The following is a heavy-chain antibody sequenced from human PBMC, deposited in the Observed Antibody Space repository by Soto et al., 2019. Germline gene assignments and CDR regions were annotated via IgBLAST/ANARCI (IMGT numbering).Heavy chain of an antibody. D-gene: IGHD6-19*01. CDR3: ARQGGSSGWYREHAFDI. Sequence: GVLKLFCAASGFTVSSNYSSWVRQAPGKGLEWVSVIYSGGSTYYADSVKGRFTISRDNSKNTLYLQMNSLRAEDTAVYYCARQGGSSGWYREHAFDIWGQGTMVTVSS. CDR1: GFTVSSNY. J-gene: IGHJ3*02. V-gene: IGHV3-53*01. CDR2: IYSGGST.